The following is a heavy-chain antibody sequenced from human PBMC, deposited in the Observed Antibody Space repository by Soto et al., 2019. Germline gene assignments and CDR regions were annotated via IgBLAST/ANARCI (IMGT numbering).Heavy chain of an antibody. V-gene: IGHV1-18*01. CDR1: GYTYTSYY. CDR3: ARDQWEPRFDY. CDR2: ISADNGNT. D-gene: IGHD1-26*01. J-gene: IGHJ4*02. Sequence: ASVKVSCQASGYTYTSYYLSWVPRDPGQGLGWMGWISADNGNTNYAQELQGRVTMTTDTSTSTAYMELRSLRSDVTAVYYCARDQWEPRFDYWGQGTLVTVSS.